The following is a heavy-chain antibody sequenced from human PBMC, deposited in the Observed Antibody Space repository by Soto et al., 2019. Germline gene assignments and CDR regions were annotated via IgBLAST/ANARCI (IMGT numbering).Heavy chain of an antibody. CDR2: IWYDGSNK. CDR1: GFTFGDYV. D-gene: IGHD6-13*01. J-gene: IGHJ4*02. V-gene: IGHV3-33*01. CDR3: ARGPKLSSSWYDY. Sequence: GGSLRLSCTASGFTFGDYVMSWFRQAPGKGLEWVAVIWYDGSNKYYADSVKGRFTISRDNSKNTLYLQMNSLRAEDTAVYYCARGPKLSSSWYDYWGQGTLVTVSS.